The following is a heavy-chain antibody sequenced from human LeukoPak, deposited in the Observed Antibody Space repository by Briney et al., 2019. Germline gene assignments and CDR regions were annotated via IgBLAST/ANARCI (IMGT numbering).Heavy chain of an antibody. CDR3: ARGGVPGGFYGSFDY. Sequence: SQTLSPTCTLSGGSISTYYWSWMRQPPRRGLEWTGYIYYSGSTNHNPSLQSRVTISVDTSKNQFSLKLNSVTAADTAVYYCARGGVPGGFYGSFDYWGQGALVSVSS. CDR2: IYYSGST. J-gene: IGHJ4*02. V-gene: IGHV4-59*01. CDR1: GGSISTYY. D-gene: IGHD3-3*01.